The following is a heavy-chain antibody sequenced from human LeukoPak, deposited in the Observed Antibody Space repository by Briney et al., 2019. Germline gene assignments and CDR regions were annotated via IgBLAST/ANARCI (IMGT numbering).Heavy chain of an antibody. CDR2: IYYSGST. CDR1: GGSISSYY. CDR3: ARASGIQLFDY. J-gene: IGHJ4*02. V-gene: IGHV4-59*08. D-gene: IGHD5-18*01. Sequence: PSETLSLTCTVSGGSISSYYWSWIRQPPGKGLEWIGYIYYSGSTNYNPSLKSRVTISVDTSKNQFSLKLSSVTAADTAVYYCARASGIQLFDYWGQGTLVTVSS.